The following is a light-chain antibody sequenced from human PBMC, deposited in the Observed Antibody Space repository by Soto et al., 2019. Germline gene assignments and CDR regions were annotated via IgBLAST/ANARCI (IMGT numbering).Light chain of an antibody. CDR2: WAS. V-gene: IGKV4-1*01. Sequence: DIVMTQSPDSLAVSRGERATIDCKSSQSVLYNSNNKNYLAWYQQKPGQPPKLLIYWASTRESGVPDRFSGSGSGTDFTLTISSLQAEDVAVYYCQQYYSSPRTFGQGTKVEIK. CDR3: QQYYSSPRT. CDR1: QSVLYNSNNKNY. J-gene: IGKJ1*01.